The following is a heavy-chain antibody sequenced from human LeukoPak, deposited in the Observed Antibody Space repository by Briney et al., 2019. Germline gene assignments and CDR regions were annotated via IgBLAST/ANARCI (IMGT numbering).Heavy chain of an antibody. CDR3: VRGTTAWKGFDY. D-gene: IGHD1-14*01. CDR1: GFTLSSHY. J-gene: IGHJ4*02. CDR2: ISPDGSGI. V-gene: IGHV3-74*01. Sequence: GGSLRLSCAASGFTLSSHYFHWVRRAPGKGLFCVSSISPDGSGIRYVDSVRGRFTISRDNAMKTLYLEMNSLRLEDTAVYYCVRGTTAWKGFDYWGQGTLVTVSS.